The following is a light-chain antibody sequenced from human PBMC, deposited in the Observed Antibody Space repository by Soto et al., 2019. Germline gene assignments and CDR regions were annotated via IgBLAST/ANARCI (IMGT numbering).Light chain of an antibody. Sequence: QSVLTQPPSASGSPGQSVAISCTGTSXDVGGYNYVSWYQQHPGKAPKLMIYEVNKRPSGVPDRFSGSKSGNTASLTVSGLQAEDEADYYCSSYAGSSNVLGTGTKFTVL. CDR1: SXDVGGYNY. CDR2: EVN. CDR3: SSYAGSSNV. J-gene: IGLJ1*01. V-gene: IGLV2-8*01.